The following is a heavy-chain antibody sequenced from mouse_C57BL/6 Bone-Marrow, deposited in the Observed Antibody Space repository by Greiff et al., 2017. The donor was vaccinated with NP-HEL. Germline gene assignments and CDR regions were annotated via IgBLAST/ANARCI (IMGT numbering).Heavy chain of an antibody. CDR3: ARYHHYYGSSTGAMDY. CDR1: GFTFTDYY. Sequence: EVQGVESGGGLVQPGGSLSLSCAASGFTFTDYYMSWVRQPPGKALEWLGFIRNKANGYTTEYSASVKGRFTISRDNSQSILYLQMNALRAEYSATYYCARYHHYYGSSTGAMDYWGQGTSVTVSS. CDR2: IRNKANGYTT. V-gene: IGHV7-3*01. D-gene: IGHD1-1*01. J-gene: IGHJ4*01.